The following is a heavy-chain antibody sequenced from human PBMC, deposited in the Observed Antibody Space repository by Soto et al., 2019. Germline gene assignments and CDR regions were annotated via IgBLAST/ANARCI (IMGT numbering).Heavy chain of an antibody. J-gene: IGHJ5*02. D-gene: IGHD1-1*01. V-gene: IGHV4-30-4*01. CDR1: GGSISSGDYY. CDR2: IYYSGST. Sequence: SETLSLTCTVSGGSISSGDYYWSWIRQPPGKGLEWIGYIYYSGSTYYNPSLKSRVTISVDTSKNQFSLKLSSVTAADTAVYYCARVSTGTPVVWFDPWGQGTLVTVSS. CDR3: ARVSTGTPVVWFDP.